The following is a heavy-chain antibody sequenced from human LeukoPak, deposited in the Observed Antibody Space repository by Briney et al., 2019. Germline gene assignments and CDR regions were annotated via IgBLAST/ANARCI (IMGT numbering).Heavy chain of an antibody. CDR2: ITGVGGTT. V-gene: IGHV3-23*01. D-gene: IGHD3-3*01. J-gene: IGHJ4*02. CDR3: AKSSNFWSGYSDS. Sequence: PGGSLRLSCAASGFTFSSNAMSWVRQAPGKGLEWVSAITGVGGTTYYADSVKGRFTISRDNSKNTLYLQMNSLRAEDTAVYYCAKSSNFWSGYSDSWGQGTLVSVSS. CDR1: GFTFSSNA.